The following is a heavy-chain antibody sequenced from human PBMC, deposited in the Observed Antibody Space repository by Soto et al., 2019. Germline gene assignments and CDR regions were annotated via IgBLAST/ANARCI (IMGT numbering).Heavy chain of an antibody. CDR1: GYTFTSSW. Sequence: GESLKISCKASGYTFTSSWIAWVRQMPGQGLEWMGIIYPGDSDTRYSPSFQGHVSISADKSTSTAYLQWTILEASDSGIYYCTRRHGSGSYYPFDFWGQGTRVTVSS. CDR3: TRRHGSGSYYPFDF. V-gene: IGHV5-51*01. D-gene: IGHD3-10*01. CDR2: IYPGDSDT. J-gene: IGHJ4*02.